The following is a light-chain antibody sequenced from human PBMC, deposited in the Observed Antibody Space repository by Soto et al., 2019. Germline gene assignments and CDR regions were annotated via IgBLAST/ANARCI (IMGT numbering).Light chain of an antibody. CDR1: QSISSW. V-gene: IGKV1-5*01. J-gene: IGKJ1*01. CDR3: QQYNSYSWT. Sequence: DIQMTQSPSTLSASVGDRVTITXRASQSISSWLAWYQQKPGKAPKLLIYDASSLESGVPSRFSGSGSGTEFTLTISSLQPDDFATYYCQQYNSYSWTFGQGTKVEIK. CDR2: DAS.